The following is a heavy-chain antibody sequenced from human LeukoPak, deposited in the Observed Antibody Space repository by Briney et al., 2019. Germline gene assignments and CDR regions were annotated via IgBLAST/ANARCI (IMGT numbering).Heavy chain of an antibody. V-gene: IGHV1-24*01. CDR1: GYTLTELS. CDR2: FDPEDGET. D-gene: IGHD3-22*01. J-gene: IGHJ6*03. Sequence: ASVKVSCKVSGYTLTELSMHWVRQAPGKGLEWMGGFDPEDGETIYAQKFQGRVTMTEDTSTDTAYMELSRLRSDDTAVYYCAGLGKSSGYYPGLDYYYMDVWGKGTTVTVSS. CDR3: AGLGKSSGYYPGLDYYYMDV.